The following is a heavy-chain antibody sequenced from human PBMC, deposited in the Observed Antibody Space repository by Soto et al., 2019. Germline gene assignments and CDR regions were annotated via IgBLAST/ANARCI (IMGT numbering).Heavy chain of an antibody. CDR1: GDSIRGSPYS. V-gene: IGHV4-30-2*01. CDR2: IYHTGRT. Sequence: QLQLQESGSGLVKPSQTLSLTCVVSGDSIRGSPYSWTWIRQPPGKGLEWIGNIYHTGRTSYNPSLRSRVSMSVDRSKNQFSLKVNSVTAADTAVYYCARDRILLPFRGPTHYYGMDVWGQGTTVSVSS. J-gene: IGHJ6*02. CDR3: ARDRILLPFRGPTHYYGMDV. D-gene: IGHD3-16*01.